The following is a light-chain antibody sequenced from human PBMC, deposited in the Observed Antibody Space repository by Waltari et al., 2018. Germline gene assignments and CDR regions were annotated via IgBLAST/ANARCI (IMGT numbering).Light chain of an antibody. V-gene: IGKV3-15*01. CDR1: QSVRTN. CDR2: GAS. CDR3: QQYNIWAPDT. J-gene: IGKJ2*01. Sequence: EIVMTQSPATLSVSPGETVTLSCRVSQSVRTNLGWYQQRPGQPPRLLIYGASTRAISIPARFSGSGSGTEFTLTISSLQSEDVGVYYCQQYNIWAPDTFGQGTKLEIK.